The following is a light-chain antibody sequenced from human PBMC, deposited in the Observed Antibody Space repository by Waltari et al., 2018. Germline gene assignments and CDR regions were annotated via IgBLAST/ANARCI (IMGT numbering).Light chain of an antibody. CDR1: QSISSW. J-gene: IGKJ4*01. V-gene: IGKV1-5*03. CDR2: KAS. Sequence: ITCRASQSISSWLAWYQQKPGKAPKLLIYKASSLESGVPSRFSGSGSGTEFTLTISSLQPDDFATYYCQQYNSYPLTFGGGTKVEIK. CDR3: QQYNSYPLT.